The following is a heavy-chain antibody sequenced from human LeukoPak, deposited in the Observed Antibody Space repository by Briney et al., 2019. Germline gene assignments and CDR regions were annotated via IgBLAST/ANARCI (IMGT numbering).Heavy chain of an antibody. CDR3: ARENIVVVTAVRDAFDI. Sequence: GGSLRLSCAASGFTFSSYSMNWVRQAPGKGLEWVSYISSGSSTIYYADSVKGRFTISRDNAKNSLCLQMNSLRDEDTAVYYCARENIVVVTAVRDAFDIWGQGTMVTVSS. V-gene: IGHV3-48*02. CDR1: GFTFSSYS. J-gene: IGHJ3*02. D-gene: IGHD2-21*02. CDR2: ISSGSSTI.